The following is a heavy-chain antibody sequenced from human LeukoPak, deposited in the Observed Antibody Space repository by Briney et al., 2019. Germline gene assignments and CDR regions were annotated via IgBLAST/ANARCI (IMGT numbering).Heavy chain of an antibody. CDR3: TTVWNCGGDCSDAFDI. CDR2: LKSKTDGGTT. D-gene: IGHD2-21*02. V-gene: IGHV3-15*01. CDR1: GFSFRNAW. Sequence: GGSLRLSCAASGFSFRNAWMSWVRQAPGKGLEWVGRLKSKTDGGTTDYAAPVKGRFTISRDDSKNTLYLQMNSLKTEDTAVYYCTTVWNCGGDCSDAFDIWGQGTMVTVSS. J-gene: IGHJ3*02.